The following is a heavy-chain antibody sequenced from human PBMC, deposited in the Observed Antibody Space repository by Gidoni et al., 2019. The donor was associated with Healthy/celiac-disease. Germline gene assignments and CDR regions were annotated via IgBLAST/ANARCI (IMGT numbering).Heavy chain of an antibody. J-gene: IGHJ4*02. CDR2: IWYDGSNK. CDR1: GFTFSSYG. Sequence: QVQLVESGGGVVQPGRSLRLSFAASGFTFSSYGMHWVRQAPGKGLEWVAVIWYDGSNKYYADSVKDRLTISRDNSKNTLYLQMNSLRAEDTAVYYCARDPTYGDYVTNYFDYWGQGTLVTVSS. CDR3: ARDPTYGDYVTNYFDY. V-gene: IGHV3-33*01. D-gene: IGHD4-17*01.